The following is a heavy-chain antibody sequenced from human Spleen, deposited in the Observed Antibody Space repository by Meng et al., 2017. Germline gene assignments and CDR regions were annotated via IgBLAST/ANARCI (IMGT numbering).Heavy chain of an antibody. Sequence: QVQLKKWGARLLKPSDTLSLTCGVYGGSFSGYYWSWVRQPPGKGLEWIGEINNSGSTTYNPSLESRVTISVDPSKNQFSLKMSSVSAADTAVYFCARGEQWKAPVVDYWGPGTLVTVSS. J-gene: IGHJ4*02. CDR1: GGSFSGYY. CDR2: INNSGST. V-gene: IGHV4-34*01. CDR3: ARGEQWKAPVVDY. D-gene: IGHD6-19*01.